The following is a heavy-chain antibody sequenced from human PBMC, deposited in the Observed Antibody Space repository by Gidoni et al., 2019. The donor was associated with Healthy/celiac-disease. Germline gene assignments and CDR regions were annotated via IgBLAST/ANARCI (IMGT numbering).Heavy chain of an antibody. Sequence: EVQLVESGGGLVKPGGSLRLFCAASVLTFSSYSMIWVRQAPGKGLEWGSSISSSSSYIYYADSVKGRFTISRDNAKNSLYLQMNSLRAEDTAVYYCARVLRVVVDLFGHFDYWGQGTLVTVSS. CDR1: VLTFSSYS. CDR2: ISSSSSYI. J-gene: IGHJ4*02. D-gene: IGHD2-21*01. CDR3: ARVLRVVVDLFGHFDY. V-gene: IGHV3-21*01.